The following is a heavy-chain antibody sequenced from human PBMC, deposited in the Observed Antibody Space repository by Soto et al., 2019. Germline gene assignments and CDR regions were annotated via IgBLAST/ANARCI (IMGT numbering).Heavy chain of an antibody. D-gene: IGHD3-3*01. CDR1: GYMFTFYY. CDR3: ARLPSRTIFGVNIIWTLDF. J-gene: IGHJ4*02. V-gene: IGHV1-2*02. Sequence: ASVKVSCKASGYMFTFYYIHWVRQAPGQGLEWMGWINPNSGATNYAQKFQGRVTMTRDTSISSAYMELSRLRSGDTAVYYCARLPSRTIFGVNIIWTLDFWGQGTMVTVSS. CDR2: INPNSGAT.